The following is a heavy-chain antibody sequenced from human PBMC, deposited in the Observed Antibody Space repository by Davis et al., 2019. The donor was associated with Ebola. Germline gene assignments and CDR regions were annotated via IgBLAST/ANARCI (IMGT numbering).Heavy chain of an antibody. V-gene: IGHV4-39*06. CDR2: IYYSGST. Sequence: SETLSLTCTVSGGSISSSSYYWGWIRQPPGKGLEWIGSIYYSGSTYYNPSLKSRVTISVDTSKNQFPLKLSSVTAADTAVYYCARVGTYRFDPWGQGTLVTVSS. CDR3: ARVGTYRFDP. CDR1: GGSISSSSYY. J-gene: IGHJ5*02. D-gene: IGHD1-1*01.